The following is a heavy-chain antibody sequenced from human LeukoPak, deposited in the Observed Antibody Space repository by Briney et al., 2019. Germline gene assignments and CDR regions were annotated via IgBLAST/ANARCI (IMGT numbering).Heavy chain of an antibody. D-gene: IGHD6-13*01. CDR3: ARVGRAGRDPGIAAELVD. CDR1: GYTFTSYG. J-gene: IGHJ4*02. Sequence: ASVKVSCKASGYTFTSYGISWVRQAPGQGLEWMGWISAYNGNTNYAQKLQGRVTMTTDTSTSTAYMELRSLRSDDTAVYYCARVGRAGRDPGIAAELVDWGQGTLVTVSS. CDR2: ISAYNGNT. V-gene: IGHV1-18*01.